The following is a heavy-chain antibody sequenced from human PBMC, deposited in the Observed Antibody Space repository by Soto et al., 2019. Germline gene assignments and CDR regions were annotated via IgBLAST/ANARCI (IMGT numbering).Heavy chain of an antibody. V-gene: IGHV4-31*03. CDR2: IYYSGST. J-gene: IGHJ6*02. D-gene: IGHD3-10*01. Sequence: LFLTCTFSGGSISSGVYYWSWIRQHPGKGPEWIGYIYYSGSTYYNPYLKSRVTISVDTSKNQFSLKLSSVTAADTAVYYCARDVPPGRGSPNFYYYGMDVWGQGTTVTVSS. CDR1: GGSISSGVYY. CDR3: ARDVPPGRGSPNFYYYGMDV.